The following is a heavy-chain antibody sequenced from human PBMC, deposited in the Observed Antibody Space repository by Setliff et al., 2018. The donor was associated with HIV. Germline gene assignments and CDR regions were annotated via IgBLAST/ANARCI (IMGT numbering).Heavy chain of an antibody. CDR2: VYHSGTT. V-gene: IGHV4-38-2*02. CDR1: GYSVNSDYL. D-gene: IGHD4-17*01. CDR3: ASFFVTTVTNQDY. J-gene: IGHJ4*02. Sequence: SETLSLTCTVSGYSVNSDYLWCWIRQPPGKGLEWIGSVYHSGTTRSNPSLQSRVTISLDKSNNPFDLKLTSLTAADTAMYYCASFFVTTVTNQDYWGQGTPVTVSS.